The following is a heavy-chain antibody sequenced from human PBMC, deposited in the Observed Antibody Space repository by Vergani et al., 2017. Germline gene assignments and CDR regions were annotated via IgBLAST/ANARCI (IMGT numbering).Heavy chain of an antibody. CDR3: ARDEIAATGTAGAYDI. CDR1: GGTFSPSR. Sequence: QVHLVQSGAEVKKPGSSVKVSCKASGGTFSPSRINWVRQAPGQALEWMGRITPFFRTPKYAQKFQGRVTITAHESTTTVYMELRSLRSEETAIYYCARDEIAATGTAGAYDIWGQGTMVTVSS. D-gene: IGHD6-13*01. J-gene: IGHJ3*02. CDR2: ITPFFRTP. V-gene: IGHV1-69*18.